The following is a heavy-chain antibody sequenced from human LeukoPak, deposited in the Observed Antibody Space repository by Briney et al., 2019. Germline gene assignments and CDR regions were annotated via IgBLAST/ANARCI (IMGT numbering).Heavy chain of an antibody. CDR1: GGSISSFY. J-gene: IGHJ6*03. V-gene: IGHV4-4*07. CDR3: ARGLGGASYYMDV. D-gene: IGHD3-16*01. CDR2: VDTSGST. Sequence: SETLSLTCTVSGGSISSFYWSWVRQSAGKGLEWIGRVDTSGSTHYNPSLGGRVTMSLDTSKNQFSLNLRSVTVADTAVNYCARGLGGASYYMDVWGKGTTVTVSS.